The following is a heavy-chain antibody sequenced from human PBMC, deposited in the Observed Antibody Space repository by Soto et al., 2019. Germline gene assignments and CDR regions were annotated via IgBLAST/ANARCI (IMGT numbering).Heavy chain of an antibody. V-gene: IGHV2-5*02. CDR1: GFSLSTSGVG. CDR3: ASNGYSSSWYGY. D-gene: IGHD6-13*01. J-gene: IGHJ4*02. Sequence: QRTLKESGPTLVKPTQTLTLTCTFSGFSLSTSGVGVGWIRQPPGKALEWLALIYCDDDTRYSPSLKSRLTITKDTSKTQVVLTMTNMDPVYTATYYCASNGYSSSWYGYWGQGTQVTVS. CDR2: IYCDDDT.